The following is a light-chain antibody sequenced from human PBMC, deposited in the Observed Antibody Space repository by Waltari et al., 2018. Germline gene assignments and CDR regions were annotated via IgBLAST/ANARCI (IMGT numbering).Light chain of an antibody. Sequence: QSALTQPASVSGSPGQSITISCTGTSSDVGAFNYVSRYHKHQGKAPKVIIYYVSNRPFGVSSRFSGSKSGNTASQTISGLQAEDEADYYCNSYTPTAARVFGGGTRLTVL. J-gene: IGLJ3*02. V-gene: IGLV2-14*03. CDR2: YVS. CDR1: SSDVGAFNY. CDR3: NSYTPTAARV.